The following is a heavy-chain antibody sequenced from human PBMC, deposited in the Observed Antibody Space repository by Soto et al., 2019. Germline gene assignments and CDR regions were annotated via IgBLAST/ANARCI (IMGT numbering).Heavy chain of an antibody. CDR2: ISYDGSNK. CDR1: GFTFSSYG. D-gene: IGHD1-26*01. Sequence: GGSLRLSCAASGFTFSSYGMHWVRQAPGKGLEWVAVISYDGSNKYYADSVKGRFTISRDNSKNTLYLQMNSLRAEDTAVYYCAKAYYPHSGQKVGMDVWGQGTTVTVSS. CDR3: AKAYYPHSGQKVGMDV. V-gene: IGHV3-30*18. J-gene: IGHJ6*02.